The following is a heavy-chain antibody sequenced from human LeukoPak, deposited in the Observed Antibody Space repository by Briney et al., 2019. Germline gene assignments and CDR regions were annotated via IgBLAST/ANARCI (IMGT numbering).Heavy chain of an antibody. Sequence: SETLSLTCTVSGGSISSSSYYWGWIRQPPGKGLEWIGSIYYSGSTYYNPSLKSRVTISVDTSKNQFSLKLSSVTAADTAVYYCARGRSEYSGYDLPDYWGQGTLVTVPS. CDR3: ARGRSEYSGYDLPDY. V-gene: IGHV4-39*01. D-gene: IGHD5-12*01. J-gene: IGHJ4*02. CDR2: IYYSGST. CDR1: GGSISSSSYY.